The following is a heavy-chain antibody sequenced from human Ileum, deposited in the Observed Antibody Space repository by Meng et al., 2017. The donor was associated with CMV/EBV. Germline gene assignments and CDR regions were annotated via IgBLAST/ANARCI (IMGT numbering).Heavy chain of an antibody. V-gene: IGHV1-2*02. D-gene: IGHD3-10*01. CDR2: INPDSGGT. J-gene: IGHJ5*02. CDR1: GYMFIGQY. Sequence: ASVKVSCKASGYMFIGQYIHWVRQAPGQGLEWMEWINPDSGGTNYAQRFQGRVTMTRDTSISTAYMELTGLTSDDTAVYYCARANIAYVYGNNCFDPWGQGTLVTVSS. CDR3: ARANIAYVYGNNCFDP.